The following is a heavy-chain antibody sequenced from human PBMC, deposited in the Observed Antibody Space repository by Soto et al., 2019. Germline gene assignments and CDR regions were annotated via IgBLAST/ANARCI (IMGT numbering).Heavy chain of an antibody. CDR2: IWYDGSNK. CDR3: ARERGVVVAATRYFDY. CDR1: GFTFSSYG. J-gene: IGHJ4*02. D-gene: IGHD2-15*01. V-gene: IGHV3-33*01. Sequence: QVQLVESGGGVVQPGRSLRLSCAASGFTFSSYGMHWVRQAPGKGLEWVAVIWYDGSNKYYADSVKGRFTISRDNSKNTLHLQMNSLRAEDTAVYYCARERGVVVAATRYFDYWGQGPLVTVSS.